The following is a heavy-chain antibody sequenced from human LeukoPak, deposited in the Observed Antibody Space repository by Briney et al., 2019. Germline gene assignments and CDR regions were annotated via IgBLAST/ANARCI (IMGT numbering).Heavy chain of an antibody. Sequence: GGSLRLSCAASGFTLSSYNMNWVRQAPGKGLEWVSGISNSGGSTYYADSVKGRFTISRDNSMNTLYLQMNSLRAEDTAIYYCAKGLSGIDYWGQGTLVTVSS. CDR3: AKGLSGIDY. CDR1: GFTLSSYN. V-gene: IGHV3-23*01. D-gene: IGHD1-26*01. J-gene: IGHJ4*02. CDR2: ISNSGGST.